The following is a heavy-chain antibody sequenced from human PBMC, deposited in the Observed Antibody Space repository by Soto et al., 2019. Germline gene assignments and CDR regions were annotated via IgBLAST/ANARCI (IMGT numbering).Heavy chain of an antibody. Sequence: GGSLRLSCAASGFTFSSYWMSWVRQAPGKGLEWVANIKQDGSEKYYVDSVKGRFTISRDNAKNSPYLQMNSLRAEDTAVYYCARDSFRWELLRLFDYWGQGTLVTVSS. CDR3: ARDSFRWELLRLFDY. V-gene: IGHV3-7*05. D-gene: IGHD1-26*01. CDR2: IKQDGSEK. CDR1: GFTFSSYW. J-gene: IGHJ4*02.